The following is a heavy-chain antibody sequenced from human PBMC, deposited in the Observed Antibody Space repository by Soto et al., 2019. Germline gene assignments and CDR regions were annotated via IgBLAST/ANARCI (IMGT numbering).Heavy chain of an antibody. V-gene: IGHV3-30-3*01. CDR1: GFSFEGYA. CDR2: ISYDGSNK. Sequence: WALGVAGTASGFSFEGYAMHWVRQGPGKGLEWVAVISYDGSNKYYADSVKVRFTISRDNSKNTLYLQMNSLRAEDTAVYYCARDPDSSGYYVFDYWGQGTLVTVSS. CDR3: ARDPDSSGYYVFDY. J-gene: IGHJ4*02. D-gene: IGHD3-22*01.